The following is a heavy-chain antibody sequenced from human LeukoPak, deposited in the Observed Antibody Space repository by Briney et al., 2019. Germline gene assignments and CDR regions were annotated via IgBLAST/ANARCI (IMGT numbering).Heavy chain of an antibody. J-gene: IGHJ5*02. CDR1: GYTFTSYY. Sequence: ASEKVSCKASGYTFTSYYMHWVRQAPGQGLEWMGIINPSGGSTSYAQKFQGRVTITADKSTSTAYMELSSLRSEDTAVYYCARDDRDGYNFNWFDPWGQGTLVTVSS. CDR3: ARDDRDGYNFNWFDP. V-gene: IGHV1-46*01. CDR2: INPSGGST. D-gene: IGHD5-24*01.